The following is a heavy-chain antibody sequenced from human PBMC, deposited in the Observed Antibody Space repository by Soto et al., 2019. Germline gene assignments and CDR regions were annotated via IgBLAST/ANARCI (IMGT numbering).Heavy chain of an antibody. D-gene: IGHD2-15*01. CDR1: GFTFSSYS. V-gene: IGHV3-48*01. CDR3: ARAAHTAYSDAFDI. Sequence: GGSLRLSCAASGFTFSSYSMNWVRQAPGKGLEWVSYISSSSSTIYYADSVKGRFTISRDNAKNSLYLQMNSLRAEDTAVYYCARAAHTAYSDAFDIWGQGTMVTVSS. J-gene: IGHJ3*02. CDR2: ISSSSSTI.